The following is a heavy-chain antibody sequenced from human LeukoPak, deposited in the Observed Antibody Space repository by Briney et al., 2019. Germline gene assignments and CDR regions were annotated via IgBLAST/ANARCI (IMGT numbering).Heavy chain of an antibody. CDR3: AKERRSGGSCSDY. D-gene: IGHD2-15*01. Sequence: GGSLRLSCAASGFTFSNFGMNWVRQAPGKGLEWVSTITSGGTNRFYADSVKGRFTISRDNSKSTLYLEMNSLRVEDTAVYFCAKERRSGGSCSDYWGQGTLVTVSS. V-gene: IGHV3-23*01. CDR2: ITSGGTNR. CDR1: GFTFSNFG. J-gene: IGHJ4*02.